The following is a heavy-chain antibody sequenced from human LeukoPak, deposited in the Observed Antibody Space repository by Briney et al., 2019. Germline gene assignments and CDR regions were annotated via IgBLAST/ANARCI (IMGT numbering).Heavy chain of an antibody. CDR1: GFTFSNYW. J-gene: IGHJ4*02. CDR3: ARESCGQQWHFDY. V-gene: IGHV3-74*01. Sequence: GGSLRLSCAASGFTFSNYWMHWVRQAPGKGLVWVSRINSDGSSTSYADSVKGRFTISRDNAKNTLYLQMNSLRAEDTAVYYCARESCGQQWHFDYWGQGTLVTVSS. D-gene: IGHD6-19*01. CDR2: INSDGSST.